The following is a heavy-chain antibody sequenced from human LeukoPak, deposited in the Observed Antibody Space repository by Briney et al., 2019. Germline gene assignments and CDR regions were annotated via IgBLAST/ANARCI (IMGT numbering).Heavy chain of an antibody. D-gene: IGHD5-24*01. CDR3: ARGPRRGGYGQYDY. CDR2: INHSGST. Sequence: SETLSLTCTVSGGSFGTYYWSWIRQPPGKGLEWIGEINHSGSTNYNPSLKSRVTISVDTSKNQFSLKLSSVTAADTAVYYCARGPRRGGYGQYDYWGQGTLVTVSS. J-gene: IGHJ4*02. CDR1: GGSFGTYY. V-gene: IGHV4-34*01.